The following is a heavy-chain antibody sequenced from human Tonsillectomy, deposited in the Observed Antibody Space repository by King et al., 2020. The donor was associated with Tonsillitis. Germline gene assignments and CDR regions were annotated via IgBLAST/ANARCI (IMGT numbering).Heavy chain of an antibody. CDR2: ISHAGSQK. D-gene: IGHD6-19*01. CDR3: AKNEAEDSDYDGGNGSCGYNA. CDR1: GFSFSYFG. V-gene: IGHV3-30*19. J-gene: IGHJ5*02. Sequence: QLVQSGGGVVQPGRSLRFSCEASGFSFSYFGMHWVRQAPGKGLEWVAVISHAGSQKNYADSAKGRFTVSRDNAKNTLYLQMNSLRPEDTAVFYCAKNEAEDSDYDGGNGSCGYNAWGQGTLVTVSS.